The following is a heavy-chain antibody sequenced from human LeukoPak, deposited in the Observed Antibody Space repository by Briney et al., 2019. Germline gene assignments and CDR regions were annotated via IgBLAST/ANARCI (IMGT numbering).Heavy chain of an antibody. V-gene: IGHV3-21*01. CDR2: ISSSSSYL. Sequence: GGSLRLSCAASGFTFSTYVMNWVRQAPGKGLEWVSSISSSSSYLYYADSVKGRFTISRDNAKNSLFLQMDSLRVEDTAVYYCARDEWAGTVAYWGQGTLVTVSS. CDR3: ARDEWAGTVAY. D-gene: IGHD6-19*01. CDR1: GFTFSTYV. J-gene: IGHJ4*02.